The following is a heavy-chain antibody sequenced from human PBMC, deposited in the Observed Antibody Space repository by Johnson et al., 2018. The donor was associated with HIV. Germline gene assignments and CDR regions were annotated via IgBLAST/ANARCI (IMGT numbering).Heavy chain of an antibody. D-gene: IGHD3-22*01. V-gene: IGHV3-7*01. Sequence: AQLVESGGGLVQPGGSLRLSCAASGFTFSIYWMTWVRQAPRKGLEWVANIKQDGSEKYYADSVKGRFPISRDNSKNTLYLQMNSLRAEDTAVYYCAKEGGRITMIIVEPDAFDIWGQGTMVTVSS. CDR2: IKQDGSEK. CDR3: AKEGGRITMIIVEPDAFDI. J-gene: IGHJ3*02. CDR1: GFTFSIYW.